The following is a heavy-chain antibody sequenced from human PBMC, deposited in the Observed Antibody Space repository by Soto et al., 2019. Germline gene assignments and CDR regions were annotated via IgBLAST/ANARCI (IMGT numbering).Heavy chain of an antibody. D-gene: IGHD6-13*01. Sequence: GGSLRLSCAASGFTFSSQNMHWVRQAPGKGPEWVGVISYDGSKKYFADSVKGRFTISRDNSQNMLYLQVSSLRAEDTAIYYYARLWYEGNPDDYWGQGTLVTVSS. J-gene: IGHJ4*02. CDR1: GFTFSSQN. CDR2: ISYDGSKK. CDR3: ARLWYEGNPDDY. V-gene: IGHV3-30-3*01.